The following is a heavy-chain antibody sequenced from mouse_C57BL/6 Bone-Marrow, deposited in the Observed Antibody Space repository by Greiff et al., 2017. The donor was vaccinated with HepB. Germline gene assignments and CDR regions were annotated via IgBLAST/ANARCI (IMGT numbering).Heavy chain of an antibody. J-gene: IGHJ4*01. V-gene: IGHV3-6*01. Sequence: DVQLQESGPGLVKPSQSLSLTCSVSGYSITSGYYRNLIRQCPENKLEWMGYLSYDGINNYNPSLKNRLTITRDTSKNHFFLKLNSVTTEDTATYYCARVGSSYAMDYWGQGTSVTVSS. D-gene: IGHD1-1*01. CDR3: ARVGSSYAMDY. CDR1: GYSITSGYY. CDR2: LSYDGIN.